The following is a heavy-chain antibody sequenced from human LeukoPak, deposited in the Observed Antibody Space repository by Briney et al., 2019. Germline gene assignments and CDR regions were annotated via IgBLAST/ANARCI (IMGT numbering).Heavy chain of an antibody. Sequence: SETLSLTCAVYGGSFTGYYWSWIRQPPGKGLEWIGEIDINADTNSNPSLKSRVTLSVDTSKNQFTLKLRSVTAADTAVYYCARTTEAHSWRTRYYDYYMDVWGKGTTVTVSS. D-gene: IGHD6-13*01. CDR2: IDINADT. V-gene: IGHV4-34*01. CDR3: ARTTEAHSWRTRYYDYYMDV. J-gene: IGHJ6*03. CDR1: GGSFTGYY.